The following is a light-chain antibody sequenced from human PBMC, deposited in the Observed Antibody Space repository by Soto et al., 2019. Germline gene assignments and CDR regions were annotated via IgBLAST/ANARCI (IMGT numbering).Light chain of an antibody. CDR1: QGISSY. J-gene: IGKJ1*01. CDR3: QQYYSYPRS. CDR2: AAS. Sequence: AIRMTQSPSSLSASTGDRVTITCRASQGISSYLAWYQQKPWKAPKILIYAASTLQSGVPSRFRGSGSGTDFTLTTSCLQSEDFSSYYCQQYYSYPRSFGQGTKVESK. V-gene: IGKV1-8*01.